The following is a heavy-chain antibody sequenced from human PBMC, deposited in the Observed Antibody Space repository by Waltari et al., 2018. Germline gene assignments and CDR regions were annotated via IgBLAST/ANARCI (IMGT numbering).Heavy chain of an antibody. V-gene: IGHV5-51*01. D-gene: IGHD3-22*01. CDR3: ASSIYYDSSGPDAFDI. Sequence: EVQLVQSGAEVKKPGESLKISCKGSGYSFTSYWIGWVRQMPGKGLEWMGITYPGDSETRYSPSFPGQVTISADKSISTAYLQWSSLKASDTAMYYCASSIYYDSSGPDAFDIWGQGTMVTVSS. CDR2: TYPGDSET. J-gene: IGHJ3*02. CDR1: GYSFTSYW.